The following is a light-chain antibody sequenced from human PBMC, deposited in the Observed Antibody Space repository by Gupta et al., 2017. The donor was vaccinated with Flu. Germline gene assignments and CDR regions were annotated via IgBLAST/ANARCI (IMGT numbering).Light chain of an antibody. Sequence: QSALTQPPSASGSPGQSITISCTGTSSDIGAYKYVSWHQQHAGKAPKLIIYEVTKRPSGVPDRFSGSKSGNTPSLTVSGLQAEDEGDYYCSSHTVSDTFVFGTGTAVTV. CDR2: EVT. CDR3: SSHTVSDTFV. J-gene: IGLJ1*01. CDR1: SSDIGAYKY. V-gene: IGLV2-8*01.